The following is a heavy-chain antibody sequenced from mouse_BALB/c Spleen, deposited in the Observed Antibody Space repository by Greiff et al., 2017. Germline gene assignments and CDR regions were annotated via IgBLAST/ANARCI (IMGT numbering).Heavy chain of an antibody. CDR2: ISSGGSYT. J-gene: IGHJ4*01. D-gene: IGHD2-3*01. Sequence: EVQLVESGGDLVKPGGSLKLSCAASGFTFSSYGMSWVRQTPDKRLEWVATISSGGSYTYYPDSVKGRFTISRDNAKNTLCLQMSSLKSEDTAMYYCARLDGNAMDYWGQGTSVTVSS. V-gene: IGHV5-6*01. CDR1: GFTFSSYG. CDR3: ARLDGNAMDY.